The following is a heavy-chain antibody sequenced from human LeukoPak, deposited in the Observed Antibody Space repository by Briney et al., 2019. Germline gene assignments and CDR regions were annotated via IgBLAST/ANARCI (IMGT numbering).Heavy chain of an antibody. V-gene: IGHV3-30-3*01. CDR3: AGDGSGSYHFDY. J-gene: IGHJ4*02. CDR2: ISYDGSNK. D-gene: IGHD1-26*01. CDR1: GFTFSSYA. Sequence: GGSLRLSCAASGFTFSSYAMHWVRQAPGKGLEWVAVISYDGSNKYYADSVKGRFTISRDNSKNTLCLQMNSLRAEDTAVYYCAGDGSGSYHFDYWGQGTLVTVSS.